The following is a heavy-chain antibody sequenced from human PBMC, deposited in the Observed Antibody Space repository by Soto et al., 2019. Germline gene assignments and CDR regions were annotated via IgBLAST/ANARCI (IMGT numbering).Heavy chain of an antibody. CDR2: IWYDGSNK. CDR3: ARDRPTYGDYEYFQH. J-gene: IGHJ1*01. CDR1: GFTFSSYG. V-gene: IGHV3-33*01. Sequence: QVQLVESGGGVVQPGRSLRLSCAASGFTFSSYGMHWVRQAPGKGLEWVAVIWYDGSNKYYADSVKGRFTISRDNSKNTLYLQIYRLRAEDTAVYYCARDRPTYGDYEYFQHWGQGTLVTVSS. D-gene: IGHD4-17*01.